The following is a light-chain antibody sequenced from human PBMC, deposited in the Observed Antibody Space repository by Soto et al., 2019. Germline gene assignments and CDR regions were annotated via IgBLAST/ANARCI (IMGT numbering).Light chain of an antibody. CDR1: QGISSY. J-gene: IGKJ5*01. CDR3: QQLNSYPIT. Sequence: DIQLTQSPSFLSASVGDSVTSTCLASQGISSYLAWYHQKPGKAPKLLIYAASTLQSGVPSRFSGSGSETEFTLTISSPQPEDFATYSSQQLNSYPITFGQGTRLEIK. V-gene: IGKV1-9*01. CDR2: AAS.